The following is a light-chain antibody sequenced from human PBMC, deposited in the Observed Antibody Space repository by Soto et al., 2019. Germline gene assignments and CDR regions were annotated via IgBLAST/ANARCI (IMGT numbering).Light chain of an antibody. CDR2: EDN. V-gene: IGLV6-57*02. J-gene: IGLJ2*01. CDR1: SGSIASNY. Sequence: NFMLTQPHSVSESPGKTVTISCTGSSGSIASNYVQWYQQRPGSAPTTVIYEDNRRPSGVPDRFSGSIDSSSNSASLTISGLKTEDEADYYCQSYDSSNHVVFGGGTKLT. CDR3: QSYDSSNHVV.